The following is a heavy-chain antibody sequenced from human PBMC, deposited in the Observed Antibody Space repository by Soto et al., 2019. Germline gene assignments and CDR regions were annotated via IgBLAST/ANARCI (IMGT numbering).Heavy chain of an antibody. Sequence: SVKVSCKASGGTFSSYAISWVRQAPGQGLEWVGGIIPIFGTANYAQKFQGRVTITADESTSTAYMELSSLRSEDTAVYYCAGGGYSGYYYYGMDVWGQGTTVTVSS. J-gene: IGHJ6*02. CDR3: AGGGYSGYYYYGMDV. D-gene: IGHD5-12*01. CDR2: IIPIFGTA. V-gene: IGHV1-69*13. CDR1: GGTFSSYA.